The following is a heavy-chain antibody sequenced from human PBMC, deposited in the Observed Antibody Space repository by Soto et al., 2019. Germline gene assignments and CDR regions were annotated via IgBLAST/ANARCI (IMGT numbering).Heavy chain of an antibody. CDR2: ISYDGSIK. D-gene: IGHD3-10*01. J-gene: IGHJ4*02. V-gene: IGHV3-30-3*01. Sequence: VQLGECGGGVVQPGGSLRLSCAASGFTFSSHSIQWVRQAPGKGLEWVAVISYDGSIKYYADSVKGRFTISRDNSKNTAYLQMNSLRAEDTAVFYCAREWSTSGDLDYWGQGTLVIVSS. CDR3: AREWSTSGDLDY. CDR1: GFTFSSHS.